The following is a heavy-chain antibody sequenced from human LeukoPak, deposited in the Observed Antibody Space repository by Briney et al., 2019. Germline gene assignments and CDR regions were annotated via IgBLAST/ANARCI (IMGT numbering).Heavy chain of an antibody. CDR1: GGSFSGYY. D-gene: IGHD6-13*01. CDR3: ARYYSSSWSFDY. J-gene: IGHJ4*02. Sequence: PSETLSLTCAVYGGSFSGYYWSWIRQPPGKGLEWIGEINHSGSTNYNPSLKSRVTISVDTSKNQFSLKLSSVTAADTAVYYCARYYSSSWSFDYWGQGTLVTVSS. V-gene: IGHV4-34*01. CDR2: INHSGST.